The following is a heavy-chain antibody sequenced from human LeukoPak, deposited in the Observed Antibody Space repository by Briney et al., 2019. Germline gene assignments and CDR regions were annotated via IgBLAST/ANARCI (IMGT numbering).Heavy chain of an antibody. CDR1: GGTFSSYA. Sequence: ASVKVSCKASGGTFSSYAISWVRQAPGQGLEWMGWINPNSGGTNYAQKFQGRVTMTRDTSISTAYMELSRLRSDDTAVYYCARRPSEWLVLYYFDYWGQGTLVTVSS. V-gene: IGHV1-2*02. CDR3: ARRPSEWLVLYYFDY. J-gene: IGHJ4*02. D-gene: IGHD6-19*01. CDR2: INPNSGGT.